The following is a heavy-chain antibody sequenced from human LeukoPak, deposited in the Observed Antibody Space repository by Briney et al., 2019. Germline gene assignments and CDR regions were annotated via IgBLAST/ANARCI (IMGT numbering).Heavy chain of an antibody. CDR2: IKQGGSEK. CDR1: GFTFSSYW. CDR3: ATIDYYDSSGYYY. V-gene: IGHV3-7*01. J-gene: IGHJ4*02. Sequence: TGGSLRLSCAASGFTFSSYWMSWVRQAPGKGLEWVANIKQGGSEKYYVDSVKGRFTISRDNAKNSLYPQMNSLRAEDTAVYYCATIDYYDSSGYYYWGQGTLVTVSS. D-gene: IGHD3-22*01.